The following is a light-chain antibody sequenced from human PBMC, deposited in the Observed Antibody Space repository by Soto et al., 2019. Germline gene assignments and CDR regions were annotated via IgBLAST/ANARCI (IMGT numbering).Light chain of an antibody. CDR3: QQRSNWPIT. J-gene: IGKJ5*01. CDR1: QSVSTY. V-gene: IGKV3-11*01. Sequence: EIVLTQSPATLSLSPVERATLSCRASQSVSTYLAWYQQKPGQAPRLLIYDASNRATGIPARFSGSGSGTDFTLNISSLEPEDLALYYCQQRSNWPITFGQGTRLEIK. CDR2: DAS.